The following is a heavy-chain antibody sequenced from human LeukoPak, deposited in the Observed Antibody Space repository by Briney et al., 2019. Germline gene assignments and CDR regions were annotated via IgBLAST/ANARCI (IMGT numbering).Heavy chain of an antibody. J-gene: IGHJ5*02. V-gene: IGHV1-46*01. CDR1: GYIFTTYY. Sequence: GASVKVSCKASGYIFTTYYMHWVRQAPGQGLEWVGIINTGDGTTTYAQRFQGRITMTRDTSTATVYMELSSLRSEDTAVYYCARGLGSGSYYGSWGQGTLVTVSS. CDR2: INTGDGTT. D-gene: IGHD3-10*01. CDR3: ARGLGSGSYYGS.